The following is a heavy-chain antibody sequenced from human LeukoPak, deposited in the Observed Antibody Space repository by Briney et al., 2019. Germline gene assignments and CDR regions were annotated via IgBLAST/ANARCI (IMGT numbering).Heavy chain of an antibody. CDR3: AKDIGFTMIVIDY. CDR2: ISYDGSNK. Sequence: PGGSLRLSCAASGFTFSSYAMHWVRQAPGKGLEWVAVISYDGSNKYYADSVKGRFTISRDNSKNTLYLQMNSLRAEDTALYYCAKDIGFTMIVIDYWGQGTLVTVSS. V-gene: IGHV3-30-3*01. J-gene: IGHJ4*02. D-gene: IGHD3-22*01. CDR1: GFTFSSYA.